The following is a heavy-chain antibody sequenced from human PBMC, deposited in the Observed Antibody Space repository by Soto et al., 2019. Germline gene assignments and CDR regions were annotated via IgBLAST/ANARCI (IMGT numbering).Heavy chain of an antibody. CDR1: GFTFSDYG. Sequence: GGSLRLSCTASGFTFSDYGMTWVRQAPGKGLEWVSTISGGSYVTYYGDSVKGRFTISRDNAKKTLFLQLNRLSAEDTATYYCPKVLSKNYYYPFDFWGPGTNVTVST. D-gene: IGHD3-10*01. CDR2: ISGGSYVT. V-gene: IGHV3-23*01. J-gene: IGHJ4*02. CDR3: PKVLSKNYYYPFDF.